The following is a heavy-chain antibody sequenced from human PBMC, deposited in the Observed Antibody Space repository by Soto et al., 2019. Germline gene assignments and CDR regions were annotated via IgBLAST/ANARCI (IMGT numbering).Heavy chain of an antibody. Sequence: ASVKVSCKASGYTFTSYYMHWVRQAPGQGLEWMGILNPSGGSTSYAQKFQGRVTMTRDTSTSTVYRELSSLRSEDTAVYYCARGVRIGRFGEIGLDYWGQGILVTVS. J-gene: IGHJ4*02. V-gene: IGHV1-46*01. D-gene: IGHD3-10*01. CDR2: LNPSGGST. CDR3: ARGVRIGRFGEIGLDY. CDR1: GYTFTSYY.